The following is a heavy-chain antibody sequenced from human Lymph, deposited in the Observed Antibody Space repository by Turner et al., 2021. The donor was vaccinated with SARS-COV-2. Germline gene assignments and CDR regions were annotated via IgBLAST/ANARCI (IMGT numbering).Heavy chain of an antibody. CDR1: GFTFSCYA. CDR3: ARDDREFWSGYYTHYYYYGMDV. Sequence: QVQLVESGGGVVQPGRSLRLSCAASGFTFSCYAMHWVRQAPGKGLEWVAVISYDGSNKNYADSVKGRFTISRDNSKNTLYLQMNSLRAEDTAVYYCARDDREFWSGYYTHYYYYGMDVWGQGTTVTVSS. CDR2: ISYDGSNK. J-gene: IGHJ6*02. D-gene: IGHD3-3*01. V-gene: IGHV3-30*04.